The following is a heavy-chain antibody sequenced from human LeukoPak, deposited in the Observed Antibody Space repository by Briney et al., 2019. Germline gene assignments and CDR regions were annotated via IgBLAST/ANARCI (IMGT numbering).Heavy chain of an antibody. CDR1: GGSISSYY. Sequence: SGPTLVKPSETLSLTCTVSGGSISSYYWSWIRQPPGKGLEWIGYIYYSGSTNYNPSLKSRVTISVDTSKNQFSLKLSSVTAADTAVYYCATGDSIPAAGTGYFHHWGQGTLVTVSS. J-gene: IGHJ1*01. D-gene: IGHD6-13*01. CDR2: IYYSGST. V-gene: IGHV4-59*01. CDR3: ATGDSIPAAGTGYFHH.